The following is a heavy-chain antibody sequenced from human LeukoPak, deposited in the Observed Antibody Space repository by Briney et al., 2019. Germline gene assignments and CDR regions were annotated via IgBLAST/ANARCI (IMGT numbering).Heavy chain of an antibody. CDR1: GGSFSGYY. V-gene: IGHV4-34*01. Sequence: PSETLSLTCAVYGGSFSGYYWSWIRQPPRKGLEWIGEINHSGSTNYNPSLKSRVTISVDTSKNQFSLKLSSVTAADTAAYYCASATYDILTGYDGAFDIWGQGTMVTVSS. CDR3: ASATYDILTGYDGAFDI. J-gene: IGHJ3*02. CDR2: INHSGST. D-gene: IGHD3-9*01.